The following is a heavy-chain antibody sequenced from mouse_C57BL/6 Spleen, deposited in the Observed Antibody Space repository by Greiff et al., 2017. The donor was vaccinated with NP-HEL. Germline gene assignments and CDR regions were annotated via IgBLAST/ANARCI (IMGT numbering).Heavy chain of an antibody. Sequence: QVQLQQPGAELVRPGSSVQLSCKASGYTFTSYWLDWVKQRPGQGLAWICNIYPPDREPHSNQKFKDKATLTVDKSSSTAYMQLSSLTSEDSAVYYCARERGYFEVWGTGTTVTVSS. CDR3: ARERGYFEV. J-gene: IGHJ1*03. V-gene: IGHV1-61*01. CDR2: IYPPDREP. CDR1: GYTFTSYW.